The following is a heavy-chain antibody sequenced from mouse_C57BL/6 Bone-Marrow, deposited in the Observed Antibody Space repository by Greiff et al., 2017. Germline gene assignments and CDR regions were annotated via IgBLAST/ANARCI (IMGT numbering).Heavy chain of an antibody. CDR3: VRHGGYGSSYYAMDY. CDR1: GFSFNTYA. Sequence: EVQLVESGGGLVQPKGSLKLSCAASGFSFNTYAMNWVRQAPGKGLEWVARIRSKSNNYATYYADSVKDRFTISRDDSESMLYLQMNNLKTEDTAMYYGVRHGGYGSSYYAMDYWGQGTSVTVSS. J-gene: IGHJ4*01. D-gene: IGHD1-1*01. CDR2: IRSKSNNYAT. V-gene: IGHV10-1*01.